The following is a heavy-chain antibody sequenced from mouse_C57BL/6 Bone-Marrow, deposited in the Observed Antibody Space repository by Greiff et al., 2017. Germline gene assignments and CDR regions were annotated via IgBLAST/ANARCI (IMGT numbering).Heavy chain of an antibody. CDR1: GFNFKDDY. Sequence: VQLQQSGAELVRPGASVKLSCTASGFNFKDDYIHWVNQRPEQGLEWIGWIDPEIGDTEYASKFQGKATITSDTSSNTAYLPLSSLTSEDAAVYYCSAFDGNYFDFWGQGTPLTVAS. CDR3: SAFDGNYFDF. D-gene: IGHD2-3*01. J-gene: IGHJ2*01. V-gene: IGHV14-4*01. CDR2: IDPEIGDT.